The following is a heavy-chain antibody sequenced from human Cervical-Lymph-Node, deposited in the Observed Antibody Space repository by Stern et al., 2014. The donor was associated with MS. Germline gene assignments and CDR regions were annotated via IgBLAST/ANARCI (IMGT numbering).Heavy chain of an antibody. CDR1: GFTFSSYW. J-gene: IGHJ5*02. V-gene: IGHV3-7*01. D-gene: IGHD2-15*01. CDR2: IKEDGSET. Sequence: EVQLVESGGGLVQPGGSLRLSWAASGFTFSSYWMNWVRQAPGTGLEWVANIKEDGSETYYVDSVKGRFTISRDNAKNSLYLQMNSLRAEDTAVYYCARGSDTWGQGTLVTVSS. CDR3: ARGSDT.